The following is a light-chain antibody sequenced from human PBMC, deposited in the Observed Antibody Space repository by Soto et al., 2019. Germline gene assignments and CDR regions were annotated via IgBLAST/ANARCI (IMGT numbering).Light chain of an antibody. CDR2: KAS. J-gene: IGKJ1*01. Sequence: DIQMTQSPSTLSASVGDRVTITCRASQSIDTWLAWHQQKPGQVPKLLISKASSLESGVPSRFSGSGSGTEFTLTISSLQPDDSATYYCQHSYGTPRTFGQGTKVEIK. CDR3: QHSYGTPRT. CDR1: QSIDTW. V-gene: IGKV1-5*03.